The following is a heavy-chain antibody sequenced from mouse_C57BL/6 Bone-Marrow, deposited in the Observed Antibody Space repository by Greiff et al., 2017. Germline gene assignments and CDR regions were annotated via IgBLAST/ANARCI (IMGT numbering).Heavy chain of an antibody. Sequence: VQLQQSGPELVKPGASVKIPCKASGYTFTDYNMDWVKQSHGKSLEWIGDINPNNGGTIYNQKFKGKATLTVDNSPSTAYMELRSLTSEDTAVYYCARWRRSYWYFDVWGTGTTVTVSS. CDR1: GYTFTDYN. V-gene: IGHV1-18*01. J-gene: IGHJ1*03. CDR3: ARWRRSYWYFDV. CDR2: INPNNGGT.